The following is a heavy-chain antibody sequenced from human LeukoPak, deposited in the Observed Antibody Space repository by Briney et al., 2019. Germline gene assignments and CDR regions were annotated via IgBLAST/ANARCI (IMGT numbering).Heavy chain of an antibody. CDR3: ARLQPLVIPAAKLGFDY. Sequence: GGSLRLSCAASGFTLSNYGMGGVRQTRGKGLEWLSSVSGRGANTYYADSVQGRFTISRDNSRDRIYLQMNSLRTDDTAVYYCARLQPLVIPAAKLGFDYGGQGTLVTVAS. V-gene: IGHV3-23*01. D-gene: IGHD2-2*01. CDR1: GFTLSNYG. J-gene: IGHJ4*02. CDR2: VSGRGANT.